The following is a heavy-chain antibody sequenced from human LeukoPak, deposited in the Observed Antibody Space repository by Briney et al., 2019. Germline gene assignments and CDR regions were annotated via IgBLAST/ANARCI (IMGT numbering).Heavy chain of an antibody. V-gene: IGHV3-23*01. Sequence: GGSLRLSCAASGFTFSNHGMNWVRQAPGKGLEWVSAISGSGGNTYYADSVKGRFTISRDNSKNTLYLQMNSLRAEDTAVYYCAKDRRAGSYDYWGQGTLVTVSS. J-gene: IGHJ4*02. CDR2: ISGSGGNT. CDR3: AKDRRAGSYDY. CDR1: GFTFSNHG. D-gene: IGHD3-10*01.